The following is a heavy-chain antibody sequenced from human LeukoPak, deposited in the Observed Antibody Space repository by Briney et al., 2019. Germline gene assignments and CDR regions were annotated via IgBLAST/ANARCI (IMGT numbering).Heavy chain of an antibody. D-gene: IGHD1-14*01. CDR1: GFTFDDYA. CDR3: AKDVATGNRLYYFDY. Sequence: GGSLRLSCAASGFTFDDYAMHWVRQAPGKGLEWVSGISWNSGSIGYADSVKGRFTISRDNAKNSLYLQMNSLRAEDTALYYCAKDVATGNRLYYFDYWGQGTLVTVSS. CDR2: ISWNSGSI. V-gene: IGHV3-9*01. J-gene: IGHJ4*02.